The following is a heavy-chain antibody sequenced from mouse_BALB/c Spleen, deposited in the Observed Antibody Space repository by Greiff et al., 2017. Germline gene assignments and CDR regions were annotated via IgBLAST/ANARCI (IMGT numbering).Heavy chain of an antibody. J-gene: IGHJ4*01. CDR2: IDPANGNT. Sequence: EVQLQQSGAELVKPGASVKLSCTASGFNIKDTYMHWVQQRPEQGLEWIGRIDPANGNTKYDPKFQGKATITADTSSNTAYLQLSSRTSEDTAVYYCARTIYDGNYALDYWGQGTSVTVSS. CDR3: ARTIYDGNYALDY. V-gene: IGHV14-3*02. CDR1: GFNIKDTY. D-gene: IGHD2-1*01.